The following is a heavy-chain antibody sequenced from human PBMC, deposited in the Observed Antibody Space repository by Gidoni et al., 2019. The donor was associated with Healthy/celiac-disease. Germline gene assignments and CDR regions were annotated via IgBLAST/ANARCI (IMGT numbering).Heavy chain of an antibody. J-gene: IGHJ4*02. V-gene: IGHV3-43D*04. Sequence: EVQLVESGGVVVQPGGSLRLSCAASGFTFDDYAMHWVHQAPGKGLEWVSLISWDGGSTYYADSVKGRFTISRDNSKNSLYLQMNSLRAEDTALYYCAKDKTRLPYYSYGTELDYWGQGTLVTVSS. CDR3: AKDKTRLPYYSYGTELDY. CDR2: ISWDGGST. D-gene: IGHD5-18*01. CDR1: GFTFDDYA.